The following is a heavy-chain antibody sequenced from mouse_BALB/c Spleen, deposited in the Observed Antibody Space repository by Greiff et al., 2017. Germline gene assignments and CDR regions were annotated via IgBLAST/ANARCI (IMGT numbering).Heavy chain of an antibody. D-gene: IGHD1-1*01. CDR3: ARAPYYGSSYYAMDY. CDR2: IRNKANGYTT. V-gene: IGHV7-3*02. J-gene: IGHJ4*01. CDR1: GFTFTDYY. Sequence: DVKLVESGGGLVQPGGSLRLSCATSGFTFTDYYMSWVRQPPGKALEWLGFIRNKANGYTTEYSASVKGRFTISRDNSQSILYLQMNTLRAEDSATYYCARAPYYGSSYYAMDYWGQGTSVTVSS.